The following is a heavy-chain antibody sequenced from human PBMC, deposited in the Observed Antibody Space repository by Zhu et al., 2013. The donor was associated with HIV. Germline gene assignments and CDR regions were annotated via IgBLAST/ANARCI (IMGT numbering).Heavy chain of an antibody. J-gene: IGHJ4*02. CDR3: ARVSILEVPAPRLDY. V-gene: IGHV1-18*01. Sequence: QVQLVQSGAEVKKPGASVKVSCTASGYTFTRYGISWVRQAPGQGLEWMGWISAYSGGTNYAQKFQGRVTMTRDTSISTAYMELSRLRSDDTAVYYCARVSILEVPAPRLDYWGQGTLVTVSS. CDR1: GYTFTRYG. CDR2: ISAYSGGT. D-gene: IGHD2-15*01.